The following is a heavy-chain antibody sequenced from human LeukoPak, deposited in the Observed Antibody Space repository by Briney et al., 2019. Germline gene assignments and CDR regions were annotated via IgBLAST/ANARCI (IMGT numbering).Heavy chain of an antibody. Sequence: GESRKISCKHSEYSFPNYCVGWVRQMPGKGLEWMGIIYPGDSNTRYSPSFQGQVTMSVDTSINTAYLQWISLKASDTAIYYCARHPIAGGGAYNWFDPWGQGTLVTVSS. V-gene: IGHV5-51*01. J-gene: IGHJ5*02. CDR1: EYSFPNYC. D-gene: IGHD6-13*01. CDR2: IYPGDSNT. CDR3: ARHPIAGGGAYNWFDP.